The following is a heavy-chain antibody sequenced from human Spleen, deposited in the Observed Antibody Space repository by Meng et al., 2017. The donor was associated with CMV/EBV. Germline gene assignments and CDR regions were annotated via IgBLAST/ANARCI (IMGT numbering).Heavy chain of an antibody. V-gene: IGHV3-30*02. CDR2: IRYDGSNK. D-gene: IGHD2/OR15-2a*01. J-gene: IGHJ4*02. CDR3: AKHRGSCSSTTFYPPEYYIDY. Sequence: GGSLRLSCAASGFTFSSYGMYWVRQAPGKGLEWVAFIRYDGSNKYYVDSVKGRFTISRDNSKNTLYLQMHSLRDEDTAVYYCAKHRGSCSSTTFYPPEYYIDYWGQGTLVTVSS. CDR1: GFTFSSYG.